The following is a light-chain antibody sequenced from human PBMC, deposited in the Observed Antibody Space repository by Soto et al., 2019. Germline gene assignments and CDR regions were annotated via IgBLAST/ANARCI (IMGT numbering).Light chain of an antibody. J-gene: IGKJ1*01. Sequence: ETVMTQSPATLSVSPGEGVTLSCRASQDISNKLAWYQQKPGQAPRLLLYSASTRATGVPARFSGSGSGTEFTLSISSRQSEDFAVYHCQHYNDWRWTFGQGTKVEIK. CDR1: QDISNK. V-gene: IGKV3-15*01. CDR2: SAS. CDR3: QHYNDWRWT.